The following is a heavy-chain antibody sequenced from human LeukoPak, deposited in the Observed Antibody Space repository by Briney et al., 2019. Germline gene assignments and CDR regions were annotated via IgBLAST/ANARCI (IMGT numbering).Heavy chain of an antibody. D-gene: IGHD3-3*01. Sequence: SETLSLTCVVYGGSFSGYYWTWIRQPPGKGLEWIGEINHRGTTTYNPSLKSRVTISSDTSKNQFSLKLTSVTAADTAVYYCASRPLRFLEWQTFDPWGQGTLVTVSS. V-gene: IGHV4-34*01. CDR2: INHRGTT. CDR1: GGSFSGYY. J-gene: IGHJ5*02. CDR3: ASRPLRFLEWQTFDP.